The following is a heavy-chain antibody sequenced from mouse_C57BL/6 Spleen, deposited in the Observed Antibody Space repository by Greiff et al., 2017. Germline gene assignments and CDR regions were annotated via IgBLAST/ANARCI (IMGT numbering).Heavy chain of an antibody. V-gene: IGHV1-50*01. CDR1: GYTFTSYW. CDR3: GTPDY. CDR2: IDPSDSYT. J-gene: IGHJ2*01. Sequence: QVQLQQSGAELVKPGASVKLSCKASGYTFTSYWMQWVKQRPGQGLEWIGEIDPSDSYTNYNQKFKGKATLTVDTSSSTAYMQLSSLTSEDSAVYYCGTPDYWGQGTTLTVSS.